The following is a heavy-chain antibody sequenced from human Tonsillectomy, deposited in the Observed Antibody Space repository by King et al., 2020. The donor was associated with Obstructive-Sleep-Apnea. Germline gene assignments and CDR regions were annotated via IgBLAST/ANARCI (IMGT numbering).Heavy chain of an antibody. V-gene: IGHV4-39*07. CDR3: ARDVCLVLAASALDAFYF. CDR2: SYYSGST. Sequence: QLQESGPGLVKPSETLSLTCTVSGGSISSSTYYWGGIRQPPGKGLEWIGNSYYSGSTYYNPSLKSGVTISVDTSKNQCSLKLSSVTAADTAVYCCARDVCLVLAASALDAFYFLAQGTMVIVSS. CDR1: GGSISSSTYY. D-gene: IGHD2-8*01. J-gene: IGHJ3*01.